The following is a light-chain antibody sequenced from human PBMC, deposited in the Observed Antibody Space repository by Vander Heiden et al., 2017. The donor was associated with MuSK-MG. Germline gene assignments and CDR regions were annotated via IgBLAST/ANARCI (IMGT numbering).Light chain of an antibody. V-gene: IGLV2-23*01. CDR2: EGS. CDR3: CSYAGSSTYV. Sequence: QSALTQPASVSGSPGQSIPISCTGTSSDVGSYNLVSWYQQNPGKAPKLMIYEGSKRPSGVSNRFSGSKSGNTASLTISGLQAEDEADYYCCSYAGSSTYVFGTGTKVTVL. CDR1: SSDVGSYNL. J-gene: IGLJ1*01.